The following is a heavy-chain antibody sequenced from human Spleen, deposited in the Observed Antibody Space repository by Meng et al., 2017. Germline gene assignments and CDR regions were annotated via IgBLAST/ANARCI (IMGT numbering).Heavy chain of an antibody. Sequence: GGSLRLSCEASGFTFSSYSMNWVRQAPGKGLEWVSSISSESAHILYAESVKGRFIISRDNAKNSVYLQMNSLRAEDTAVYYCARDLSYIVGYGTDWYWGQGALVTVSS. CDR1: GFTFSSYS. CDR2: ISSESAHI. V-gene: IGHV3-21*01. CDR3: ARDLSYIVGYGTDWY. D-gene: IGHD3-10*01. J-gene: IGHJ4*02.